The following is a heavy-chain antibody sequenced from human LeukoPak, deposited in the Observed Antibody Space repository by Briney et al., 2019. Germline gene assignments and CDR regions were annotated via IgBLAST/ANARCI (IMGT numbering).Heavy chain of an antibody. CDR2: INYSGHT. J-gene: IGHJ5*02. Sequence: SETLSLTCAVSGDSISNSDYYWGWIRQSPGKGLEWITLINYSGHTFYNPSLRSRVTISVDMPKNQFSLNLNSVTAADTAVYYCARRRKDLNWFDPWGQGTLVTVSS. CDR1: GDSISNSDYY. CDR3: ARRRKDLNWFDP. V-gene: IGHV4-39*01.